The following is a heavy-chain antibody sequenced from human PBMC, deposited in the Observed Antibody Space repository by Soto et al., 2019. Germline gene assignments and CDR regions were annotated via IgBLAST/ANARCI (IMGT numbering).Heavy chain of an antibody. CDR2: IIPIFGTA. D-gene: IGHD3-3*01. J-gene: IGHJ4*02. Sequence: QVQLVQSGAEVKKPGSSVKVSCKASGGTFSSYAISWVRQAPGQGLEWMGGIIPIFGTANYAQKFQGRVTITADKSTSAAYMELSSLRSEDTAVYYCASIPSTYYDFWRGCYRGGGSALFDYWGQGTLVTVSS. V-gene: IGHV1-69*06. CDR3: ASIPSTYYDFWRGCYRGGGSALFDY. CDR1: GGTFSSYA.